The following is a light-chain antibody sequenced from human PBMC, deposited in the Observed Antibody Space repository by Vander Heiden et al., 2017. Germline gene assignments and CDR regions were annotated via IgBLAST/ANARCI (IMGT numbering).Light chain of an antibody. J-gene: IGLJ3*02. CDR1: SSDVGGYKY. Sequence: QSALTQPAPASGSPGPSVTISCTGTSSDVGGYKYVSWYQQHPGKAPKLVIYDVSDRPSGVSNRFSGSKCGNTASLTISGLQAEDEADYYCASYTSSSTWVFGGGTKLTVL. CDR3: ASYTSSSTWV. V-gene: IGLV2-14*01. CDR2: DVS.